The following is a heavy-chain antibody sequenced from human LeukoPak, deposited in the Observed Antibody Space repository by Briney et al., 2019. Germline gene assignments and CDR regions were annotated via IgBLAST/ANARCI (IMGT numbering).Heavy chain of an antibody. CDR1: GFTFSSYS. J-gene: IGHJ4*02. D-gene: IGHD3-22*01. CDR2: ISSSSSYI. CDR3: AKQFQIGVNYFDY. Sequence: GGSLRLSCAASGFTFSSYSMNWVRQAPGKGLEWVSSISSSSSYIYYADSVKGRFTISRDNAKNSLYLQLNSLRADDTAVYYCAKQFQIGVNYFDYWGQGTPVTVSS. V-gene: IGHV3-21*01.